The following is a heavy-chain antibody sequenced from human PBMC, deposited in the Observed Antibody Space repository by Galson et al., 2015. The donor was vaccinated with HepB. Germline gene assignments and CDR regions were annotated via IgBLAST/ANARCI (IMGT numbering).Heavy chain of an antibody. D-gene: IGHD5-18*01. J-gene: IGHJ3*02. Sequence: SVKVSCKASGFTFTSSAMQWVRQARGQRLEWIGWIVVGSGNTNYAQKFQERVTITRDMSTGTAYMELSSLRSEDTAVYYCAAVGVTAMVFRDRRGALEAFDIWGQGTMVTVSS. CDR3: AAVGVTAMVFRDRRGALEAFDI. V-gene: IGHV1-58*02. CDR1: GFTFTSSA. CDR2: IVVGSGNT.